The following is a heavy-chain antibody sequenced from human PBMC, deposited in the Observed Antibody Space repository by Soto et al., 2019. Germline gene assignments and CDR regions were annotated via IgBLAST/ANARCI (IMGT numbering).Heavy chain of an antibody. D-gene: IGHD1-1*01. CDR2: INHSGST. V-gene: IGHV4-34*01. Sequence: PSETLSLTCAVYGGSFSGYYWTWIRQPPGTGLEWIGEINHSGSTNYNPSLKSRVTISVDTPKNQFSLKLTSVTAADTAVYYCARDNITGLFHSWGQGPPVTSPQ. CDR1: GGSFSGYY. J-gene: IGHJ4*02. CDR3: ARDNITGLFHS.